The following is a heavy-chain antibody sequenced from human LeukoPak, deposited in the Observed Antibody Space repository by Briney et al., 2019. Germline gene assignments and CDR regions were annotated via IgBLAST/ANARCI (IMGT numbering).Heavy chain of an antibody. CDR2: LSGSGGST. CDR1: GFTFSRSA. V-gene: IGHV3-23*01. CDR3: ASNPGIAAAVDSDY. J-gene: IGHJ4*02. Sequence: PGGFLRLSCAASGFTFSRSAMSWVRQAPGKGLDWVSSLSGSGGSTYYADSVKGRFTISRDNSKNTLYLQMNSLRAEDTAVYYCASNPGIAAAVDSDYWGQGTLVTVSS. D-gene: IGHD6-13*01.